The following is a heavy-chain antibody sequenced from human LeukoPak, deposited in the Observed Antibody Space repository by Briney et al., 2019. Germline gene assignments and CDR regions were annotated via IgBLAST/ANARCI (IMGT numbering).Heavy chain of an antibody. J-gene: IGHJ6*02. CDR1: GFTVSSNY. CDR3: ARDWYDILTGYSRMDV. CDR2: IYSGGST. V-gene: IGHV3-66*01. D-gene: IGHD3-9*01. Sequence: PGGSLRLSCAASGFTVSSNYMSWVRQAPGKGLEWVSVIYSGGSTYYADSVKGRFTISRDNSKNTLYLQMNSLRAEDTAVYYCARDWYDILTGYSRMDVWGQGTTVTVSS.